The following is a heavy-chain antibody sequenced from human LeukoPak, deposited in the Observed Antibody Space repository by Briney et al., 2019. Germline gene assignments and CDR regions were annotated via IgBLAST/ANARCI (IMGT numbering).Heavy chain of an antibody. Sequence: SETLSLTCTVSGGPISSYYWSWIRQPPGKGLEWIGYIYYSGSTNYNPSLKSRVTISVDTSKNQFSLKLSSVTAADTAVYYCARRTYDLWSGDYTGAFDIWGQGTMVTVSS. V-gene: IGHV4-59*01. CDR1: GGPISSYY. D-gene: IGHD3-3*01. CDR2: IYYSGST. CDR3: ARRTYDLWSGDYTGAFDI. J-gene: IGHJ3*02.